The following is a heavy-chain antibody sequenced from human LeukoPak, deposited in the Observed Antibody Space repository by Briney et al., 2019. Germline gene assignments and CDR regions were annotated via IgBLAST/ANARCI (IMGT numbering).Heavy chain of an antibody. J-gene: IGHJ4*02. CDR3: ASPADSGYDLLDY. V-gene: IGHV1-2*02. Sequence: GASVKVSCKASGYTFTGYYMHWVRQAPGQGLEWMGWINPNSGGTNYAQKFQGRVTMTRDTSIRTAYMELSRLTSDDTAVYYCASPADSGYDLLDYWGQGTLVTVPS. CDR1: GYTFTGYY. D-gene: IGHD5-12*01. CDR2: INPNSGGT.